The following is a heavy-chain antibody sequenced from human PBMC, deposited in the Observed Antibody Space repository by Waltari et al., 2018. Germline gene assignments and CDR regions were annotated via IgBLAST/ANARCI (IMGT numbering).Heavy chain of an antibody. CDR2: IKREIDGATT. Sequence: EVQLVESGGGLVKPGESLRLSCAASGFSFKDVWMTWLRQAPGKGLECVARIKREIDGATTDYDAAVRVRFFISRDDSKSTVFLQLNSLRTDDTAVYFCVTGDCNGGSCHFFDFWGRGTQVTVSS. D-gene: IGHD2-15*01. CDR1: GFSFKDVW. CDR3: VTGDCNGGSCHFFDF. J-gene: IGHJ4*02. V-gene: IGHV3-15*01.